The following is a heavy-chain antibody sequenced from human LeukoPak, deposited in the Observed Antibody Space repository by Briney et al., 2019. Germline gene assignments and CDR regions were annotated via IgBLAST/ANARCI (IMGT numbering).Heavy chain of an antibody. J-gene: IGHJ4*02. Sequence: PSETLSLTCTVSGGSISSYYWSWIRQPAGKGLEWIGHIHTSGSTYYNPSLKSRVNMSVDTSKNQLSLKLSSVTAADTAVYYCARDGKVAQDGGFDYWGQGTLVTVSS. V-gene: IGHV4-4*07. CDR2: IHTSGST. CDR1: GGSISSYY. D-gene: IGHD1-26*01. CDR3: ARDGKVAQDGGFDY.